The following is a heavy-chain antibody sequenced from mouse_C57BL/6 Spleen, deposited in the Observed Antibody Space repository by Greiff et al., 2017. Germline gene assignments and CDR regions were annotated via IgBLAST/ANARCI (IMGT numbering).Heavy chain of an antibody. D-gene: IGHD3-1*01. CDR2: IDPSDSET. Sequence: VQLQQPGAELVRPGSSVKLSCKASGYTFTSYWMHWVKQRPIQGLEWIGNIDPSDSETHYNQKFKDKATLTVDKSSSTAYMQRSSLTSEDSAVYYCAGERGRSSGYDYWGQGTTLTVSS. V-gene: IGHV1-52*01. J-gene: IGHJ2*01. CDR1: GYTFTSYW. CDR3: AGERGRSSGYDY.